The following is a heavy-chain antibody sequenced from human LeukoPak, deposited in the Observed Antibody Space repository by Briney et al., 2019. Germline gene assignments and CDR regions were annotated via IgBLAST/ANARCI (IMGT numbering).Heavy chain of an antibody. CDR3: AREGGGWYFDY. Sequence: GGSLRLSCAASGFPFSSFEMNWVRQAPGEGLEWVSYISSSGSTIYYADSVKGRFTISRDNAKNSLYLQMNSLRAEDTALYYCAREGGGWYFDYWGQGTLVTVSS. D-gene: IGHD6-19*01. V-gene: IGHV3-48*03. CDR2: ISSSGSTI. J-gene: IGHJ4*02. CDR1: GFPFSSFE.